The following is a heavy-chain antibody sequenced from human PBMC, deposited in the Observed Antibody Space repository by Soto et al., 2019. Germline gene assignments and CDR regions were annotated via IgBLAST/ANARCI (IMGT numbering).Heavy chain of an antibody. Sequence: EVQLVESGGGLVKPGGSLRLSCAASGFTFSNAWMSWVRQAPGKGLEWVGRIKSKTDGGTTDHAAPVKGRFTISRDDSKNTLYLQMNSLKTEDTAVYYCTTDQTYYDILTGYRKGNSWGQGTLVTVSS. J-gene: IGHJ4*02. D-gene: IGHD3-9*01. CDR3: TTDQTYYDILTGYRKGNS. CDR2: IKSKTDGGTT. V-gene: IGHV3-15*01. CDR1: GFTFSNAW.